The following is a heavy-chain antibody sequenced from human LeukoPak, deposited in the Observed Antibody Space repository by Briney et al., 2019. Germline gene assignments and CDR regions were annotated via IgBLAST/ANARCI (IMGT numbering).Heavy chain of an antibody. Sequence: GGSLRLSCAASGFTFSSYEMNWVRQAPGKGLEWVSYISSSGSTFYYADSVKGRFTISRDNAKNSLYLQMNSLRAEDTAVYYCARVGSSWYFDLWGRGTLVTVSS. J-gene: IGHJ2*01. CDR1: GFTFSSYE. CDR3: ARVGSSWYFDL. V-gene: IGHV3-48*03. D-gene: IGHD6-13*01. CDR2: ISSSGSTF.